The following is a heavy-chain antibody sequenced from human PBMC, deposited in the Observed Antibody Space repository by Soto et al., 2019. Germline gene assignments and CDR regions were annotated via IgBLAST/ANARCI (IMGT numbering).Heavy chain of an antibody. CDR1: GFAFSNYG. V-gene: IGHV3-33*01. J-gene: IGHJ4*02. CDR2: IWSDGTKK. D-gene: IGHD6-13*01. CDR3: ARDWWEEPAGKETVSQFDY. Sequence: QVHLVESGGGVVQPGRSLTLSCTASGFAFSNYGILWVRQAPGRGLEWVAVIWSDGTKKFYAGSVRGRFTISRDNSKNTIYLQMNSLRAEDTAVYYCARDWWEEPAGKETVSQFDYWGQGTLVTVSS.